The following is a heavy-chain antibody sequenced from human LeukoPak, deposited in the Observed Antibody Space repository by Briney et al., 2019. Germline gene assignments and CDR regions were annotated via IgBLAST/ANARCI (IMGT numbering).Heavy chain of an antibody. CDR3: ARDSGLSASSSWYGGWFDP. CDR1: GGSISSGDYY. D-gene: IGHD6-13*01. J-gene: IGHJ5*02. Sequence: SQTLSLTCTVSGGSISSGDYYWGWIRQPPGKGLEWIGYIYYSGSTYYNPSLKSRVTISVDTSKNQFSLKLSSVTAADTAVYYCARDSGLSASSSWYGGWFDPWGQGTLVTVSS. V-gene: IGHV4-30-4*01. CDR2: IYYSGST.